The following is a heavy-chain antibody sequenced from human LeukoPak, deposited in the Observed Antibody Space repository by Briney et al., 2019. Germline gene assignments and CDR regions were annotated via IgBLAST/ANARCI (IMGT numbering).Heavy chain of an antibody. CDR3: ARGVQGYSSSWYRTHFDY. J-gene: IGHJ4*02. CDR2: INHSGST. Sequence: SETLSLTCGFYGGSFRNYHWSCIRQPPGKGLEWIGEINHSGSTNYNPSLKSRVTISVDTSKNQFSLKLSSVTAADTAVYYCARGVQGYSSSWYRTHFDYWGQGTLVTVSS. CDR1: GGSFRNYH. D-gene: IGHD6-13*01. V-gene: IGHV4-34*01.